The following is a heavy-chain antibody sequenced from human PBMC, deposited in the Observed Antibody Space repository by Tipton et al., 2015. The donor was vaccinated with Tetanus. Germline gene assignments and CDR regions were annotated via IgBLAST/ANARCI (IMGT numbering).Heavy chain of an antibody. D-gene: IGHD4-17*01. Sequence: SLRLSCEASGFTFSSHWMSWVRQVPGKGLEWVALISYDGSNIYYADSVKGRFTISRDDSKETVYLQMSSLRAEDTAVYYCAKLGYGDYGRYYYYEMDVWGQGTTVTVSS. CDR1: GFTFSSHW. CDR2: ISYDGSNI. CDR3: AKLGYGDYGRYYYYEMDV. J-gene: IGHJ6*02. V-gene: IGHV3-30*18.